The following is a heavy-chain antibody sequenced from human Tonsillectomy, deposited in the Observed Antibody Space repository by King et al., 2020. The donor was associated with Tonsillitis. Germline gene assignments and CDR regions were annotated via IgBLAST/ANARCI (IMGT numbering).Heavy chain of an antibody. CDR1: GYSISSGYY. Sequence: VQLQESGPGLVKPSETLSLTCAVSGYSISSGYYWGWIRQPPGKGLGWIGSIYHSGSTYYNPSLKSRVTISVDTSKNQFSLKLSSVTAADTAVYYCARDVSAAGPYWYFDLWGRGTLVTVSS. CDR3: ARDVSAAGPYWYFDL. D-gene: IGHD6-13*01. V-gene: IGHV4-38-2*02. J-gene: IGHJ2*01. CDR2: IYHSGST.